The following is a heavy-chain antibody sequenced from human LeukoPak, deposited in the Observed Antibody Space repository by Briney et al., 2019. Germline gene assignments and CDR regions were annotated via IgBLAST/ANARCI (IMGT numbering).Heavy chain of an antibody. Sequence: GGSLRLSCAASGFTFSSYMMNWVRQAPGKGLEWVSSISSSSSYIYYADSVKGRFTISRDNAKNSLYLQVNSLRAEDTAVYYCARDHGDIVVVVAAHYYYGMDVWGQGTTVTVSS. D-gene: IGHD2-15*01. J-gene: IGHJ6*02. CDR2: ISSSSSYI. CDR3: ARDHGDIVVVVAAHYYYGMDV. CDR1: GFTFSSYM. V-gene: IGHV3-21*01.